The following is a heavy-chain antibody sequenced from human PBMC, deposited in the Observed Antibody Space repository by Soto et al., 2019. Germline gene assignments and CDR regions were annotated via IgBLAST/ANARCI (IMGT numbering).Heavy chain of an antibody. CDR3: PRTASVAPSSLAS. Sequence: QVQLVESGGGVVQPGRSLRLSCAASGFTFSSYGMHWVRQAPGKGLEWVAVIWYDGSNKYYADSVKGRFTISRDNSKNRLYLKRTGLRAGAPAVYYCPRTASVAPSSLASWGQGPLSPSPQ. CDR1: GFTFSSYG. V-gene: IGHV3-33*01. CDR2: IWYDGSNK. D-gene: IGHD2-21*02. J-gene: IGHJ5*02.